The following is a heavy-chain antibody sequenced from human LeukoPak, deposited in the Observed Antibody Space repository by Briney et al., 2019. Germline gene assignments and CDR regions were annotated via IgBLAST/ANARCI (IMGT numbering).Heavy chain of an antibody. D-gene: IGHD5-18*01. CDR2: IIPIFGTA. CDR1: GGTFSSYA. CDR3: ARDSGIGYSYGYFDY. J-gene: IGHJ4*02. Sequence: GASAKVSCKASGGTFSSYAISWVRQAPGQGLEWMGGIIPIFGTANYAQKFQGRVTITADESTSTAYMELSSLRSEDTAVYYCARDSGIGYSYGYFDYWGQGTLVTVSS. V-gene: IGHV1-69*01.